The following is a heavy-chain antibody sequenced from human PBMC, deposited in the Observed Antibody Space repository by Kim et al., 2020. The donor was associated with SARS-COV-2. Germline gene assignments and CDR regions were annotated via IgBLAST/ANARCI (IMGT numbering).Heavy chain of an antibody. V-gene: IGHV1-2*02. CDR1: GYTFTGYY. CDR3: ARDYPLTGYEAFDI. CDR2: INPNSGGT. Sequence: ASVKVSCKASGYTFTGYYMHWVRQAPGQGLEWMGWINPNSGGTNYAQKFQGRVTMTRDTSISTAYMELSRLRSDDTAVYYCARDYPLTGYEAFDIWGQGTMVTVSS. D-gene: IGHD3-9*01. J-gene: IGHJ3*02.